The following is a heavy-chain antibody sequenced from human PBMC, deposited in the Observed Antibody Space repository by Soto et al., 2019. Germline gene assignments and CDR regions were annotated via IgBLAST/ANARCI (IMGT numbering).Heavy chain of an antibody. J-gene: IGHJ4*02. CDR3: HGYGY. CDR2: IYTGGTT. D-gene: IGHD5-12*01. CDR1: GFTVSSSNY. V-gene: IGHV3-53*01. Sequence: EVQLVESGGGLIQPGGSLRLSCVISGFTVSSSNYMSWVRQAPGKGLEWVSVIYTGGTTYYADSVKGRFTISRDNSKNTLYLQMNSLRAEDTAVYYCHGYGYWGQGTLVTVSS.